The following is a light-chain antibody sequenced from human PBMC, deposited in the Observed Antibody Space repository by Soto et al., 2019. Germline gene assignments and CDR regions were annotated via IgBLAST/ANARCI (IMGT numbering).Light chain of an antibody. J-gene: IGKJ4*01. CDR3: QQYGTSPGT. Sequence: EIVLTQSPGTLSLSPGERATLSCRASQSVSRNYLAWYQQKPGQAPSLLIYGASNRATGIPDRFSGRGSGTDFTLTISRLEPEDFAVYYCQQYGTSPGTFGGGTKVEIK. CDR1: QSVSRNY. CDR2: GAS. V-gene: IGKV3-20*01.